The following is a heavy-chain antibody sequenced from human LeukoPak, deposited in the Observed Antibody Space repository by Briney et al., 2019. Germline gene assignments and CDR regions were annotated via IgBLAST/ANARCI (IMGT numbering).Heavy chain of an antibody. V-gene: IGHV4-59*01. Sequence: ASETLSLTCTVSGGSISSYYWSWIRQPPGKGLEWIGYIYYSGSTNYNPSLKSRVTISVDTSKYQFSLKLSSVTAADTAVYYCAREVLRYYDSSGYYNPDNWFDPWGQGTLVTVSS. J-gene: IGHJ5*02. CDR2: IYYSGST. CDR3: AREVLRYYDSSGYYNPDNWFDP. D-gene: IGHD3-22*01. CDR1: GGSISSYY.